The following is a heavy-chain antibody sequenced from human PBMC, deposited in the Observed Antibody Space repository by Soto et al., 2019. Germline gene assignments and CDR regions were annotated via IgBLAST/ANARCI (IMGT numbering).Heavy chain of an antibody. V-gene: IGHV4-34*01. CDR1: GGSFNGYF. CDR3: ARGLIALGGTVSH. D-gene: IGHD1-26*01. J-gene: IGHJ4*02. Sequence: QVQLQQWGAGLLKPWETLSLTCGVTGGSFNGYFWTWIRQPPGKGLEWLGQINPSGSTNDNPSLKSRVIMSVDTSKNRVSLNLLSVTAADTAVYYCARGLIALGGTVSHWGRGTLVTVSS. CDR2: INPSGST.